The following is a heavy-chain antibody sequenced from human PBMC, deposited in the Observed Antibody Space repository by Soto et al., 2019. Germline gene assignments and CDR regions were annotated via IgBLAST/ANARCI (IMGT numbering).Heavy chain of an antibody. CDR2: ISGYNGNT. CDR1: GYTFTNYG. CDR3: AREGQAPYYYYGMDV. J-gene: IGHJ6*02. Sequence: QVQVVQSGDEVKKPGASVKVSCKASGYTFTNYGFSWVRQAPGQGLEWMGWISGYNGNTKYAEKLQGRVTXAXXXSXXTADMELRSLRSDDTAVYYCAREGQAPYYYYGMDVWGQGTAVTVSS. V-gene: IGHV1-18*01.